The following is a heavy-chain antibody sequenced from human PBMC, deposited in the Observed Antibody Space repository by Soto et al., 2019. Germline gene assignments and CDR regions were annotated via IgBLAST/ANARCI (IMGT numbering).Heavy chain of an antibody. V-gene: IGHV4-59*01. Sequence: TSETLSLTCTVSGGSISSYYWSWIRQPPGKGLEWIGFVYYSGATSYNPSLKSRVSMSIDTTKNQFSLKLSSVTAADTAVYYCASQGYCANGVCFGWFDPWGQGTLVTVSS. CDR3: ASQGYCANGVCFGWFDP. J-gene: IGHJ5*02. CDR1: GGSISSYY. CDR2: VYYSGAT. D-gene: IGHD2-8*01.